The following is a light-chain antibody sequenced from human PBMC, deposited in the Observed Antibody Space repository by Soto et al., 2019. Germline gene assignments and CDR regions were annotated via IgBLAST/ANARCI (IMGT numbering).Light chain of an antibody. CDR1: QNIYSN. Sequence: IPLTQSPATGSVPPGETVTLSCRASQNIYSNLGWYQQRPGQAPRLIIYRASTRATGIPARFSGSGSGTEFTLTINSLQSEDFAVYYCQQYHNLWAFGRGTKVDIK. CDR3: QQYHNLWA. CDR2: RAS. J-gene: IGKJ1*01. V-gene: IGKV3-15*01.